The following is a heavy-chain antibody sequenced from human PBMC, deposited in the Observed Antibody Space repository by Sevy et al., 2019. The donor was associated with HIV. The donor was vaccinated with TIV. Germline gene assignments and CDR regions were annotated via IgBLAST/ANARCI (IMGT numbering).Heavy chain of an antibody. CDR3: ARQVRFSGVIINHFDY. CDR2: IYYRGSS. Sequence: LPETLSLTCTVSGDSISSQSYYWAWIRQSPGKGLEWIASIYYRGSSYYNLSLRGRVTISVDTSKEQISLKLSSVTAADTAVYFCARQVRFSGVIINHFDYWGHGTLVTVSS. J-gene: IGHJ4*01. D-gene: IGHD3-3*01. V-gene: IGHV4-39*01. CDR1: GDSISSQSYY.